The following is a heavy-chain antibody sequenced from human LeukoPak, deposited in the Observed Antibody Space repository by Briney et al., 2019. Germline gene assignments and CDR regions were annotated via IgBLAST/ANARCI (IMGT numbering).Heavy chain of an antibody. V-gene: IGHV1-2*02. Sequence: ASVKVSCKASGYTFTGYYMHWVRQAPGQGLEWMGWINPNSGGANYAQKFQGRVTMTRDTSISTAYMELSRLRSDDTAVYYCARGQSITIFGVAATGNWFDPWGQGTLVTVSS. CDR3: ARGQSITIFGVAATGNWFDP. J-gene: IGHJ5*02. D-gene: IGHD3-3*01. CDR2: INPNSGGA. CDR1: GYTFTGYY.